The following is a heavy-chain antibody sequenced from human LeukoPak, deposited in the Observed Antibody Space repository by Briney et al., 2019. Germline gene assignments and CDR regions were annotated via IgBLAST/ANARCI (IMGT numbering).Heavy chain of an antibody. CDR2: IKQDGSEK. CDR3: ARGSGYDAHFDY. Sequence: GGSLRLSCAASGFTFSSYWMSWVCQAPGKGLEWVANIKQDGSEKYYVDSVKGRFTISRDNAKNLMYLQMNSLRAEDTAVYYCARGSGYDAHFDYWGQGTLVTVSS. CDR1: GFTFSSYW. J-gene: IGHJ4*02. D-gene: IGHD5-12*01. V-gene: IGHV3-7*01.